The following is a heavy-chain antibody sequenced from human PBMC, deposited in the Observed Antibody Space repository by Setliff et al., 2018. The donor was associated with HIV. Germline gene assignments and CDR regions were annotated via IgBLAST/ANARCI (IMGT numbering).Heavy chain of an antibody. Sequence: ASVKVSCKASGGTFSSYAISWVRQAPGQGLEWVGSISASSVNTNYTQGRVTMTTDISTTTAYMELRSLRSGDTAVYYCARVPVSSYYYYMDVWGAGTTVTVSS. D-gene: IGHD6-13*01. CDR2: ISASSVNT. V-gene: IGHV1-18*01. CDR3: ARVPVSSYYYYMDV. CDR1: GGTFSSYA. J-gene: IGHJ6*03.